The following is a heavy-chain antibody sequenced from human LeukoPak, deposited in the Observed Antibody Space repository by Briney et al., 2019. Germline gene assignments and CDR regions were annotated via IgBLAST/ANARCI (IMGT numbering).Heavy chain of an antibody. Sequence: GGSLRLSCAASGFTFCSHPMNWVRQAPGKGLEWVSYISRSTTDIRYAESVRGRFTIFRDNAENSLFLQMNSLRDEDTAVYYCVKGRTGYNPDAFYMSGRGTMVTVSS. J-gene: IGHJ3*02. CDR2: ISRSTTDI. D-gene: IGHD5-24*01. V-gene: IGHV3-21*05. CDR3: VKGRTGYNPDAFYM. CDR1: GFTFCSHP.